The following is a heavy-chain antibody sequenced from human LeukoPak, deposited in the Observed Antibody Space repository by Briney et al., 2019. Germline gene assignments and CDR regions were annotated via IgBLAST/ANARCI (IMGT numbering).Heavy chain of an antibody. V-gene: IGHV5-51*01. CDR1: GYSFTSYW. J-gene: IGHJ4*02. D-gene: IGHD3-22*01. CDR2: IYPGDSDT. CDR3: ARHTDDSSGYYPPIPEY. Sequence: GESLKISCKGSGYSFTSYWIGWVRQMPGKGLEWMGIIYPGDSDTRYSPSFQGQVTISADKSISTAYLQWSSLKASDTAMYYCARHTDDSSGYYPPIPEYWGQGTLVTVSS.